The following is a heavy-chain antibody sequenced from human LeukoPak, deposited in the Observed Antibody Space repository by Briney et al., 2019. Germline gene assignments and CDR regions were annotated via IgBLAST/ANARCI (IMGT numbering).Heavy chain of an antibody. CDR1: GFTFSSYD. J-gene: IGHJ6*02. V-gene: IGHV3-13*01. CDR3: AREVGRANSGMDV. CDR2: IGTAGDT. Sequence: GGSLRLSCAASGFTFSSYDMHWVRQARGKGLEWVSAIGTAGDTYYPGSVKGRFTISRENAKNSLYLQMNSLRAEDTAVYYCAREVGRANSGMDVWGQGTTVTVSS. D-gene: IGHD2-15*01.